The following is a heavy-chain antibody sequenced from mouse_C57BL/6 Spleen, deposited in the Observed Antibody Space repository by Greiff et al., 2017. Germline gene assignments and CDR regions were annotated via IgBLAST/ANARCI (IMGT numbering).Heavy chain of an antibody. D-gene: IGHD1-1*01. CDR2: IDPSDSST. Sequence: VQLQQPGAELVMPVASVKLSCKASGYPFPSSWMHWVKQRPGQGLEWIGEIDPSDSSTYYNQKFTGNYTLTVDKASSTAYMQLSSLTAEDAAVCYCAVITAVVAPFDYWGQGTTLTVSS. V-gene: IGHV1-69*01. CDR1: GYPFPSSW. CDR3: AVITAVVAPFDY. J-gene: IGHJ2*01.